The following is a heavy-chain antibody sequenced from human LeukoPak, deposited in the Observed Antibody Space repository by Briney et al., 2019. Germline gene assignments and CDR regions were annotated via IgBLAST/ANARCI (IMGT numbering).Heavy chain of an antibody. CDR3: AKDTTPPKAGFDP. CDR2: IWSDGTNQ. J-gene: IGHJ5*02. CDR1: GFTFSHYG. V-gene: IGHV3-33*06. Sequence: GSSLRLSCAASGFTFSHYGFHWVRQAPGKGLEWVAVIWSDGTNQFYADSVKGRFTISRDYSQNTLYLQMNSLRAEDTAVYYCAKDTTPPKAGFDPWGQGTLFTPSS. D-gene: IGHD1-14*01.